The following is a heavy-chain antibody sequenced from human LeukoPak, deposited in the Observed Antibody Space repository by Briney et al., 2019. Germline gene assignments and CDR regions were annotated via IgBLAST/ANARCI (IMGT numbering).Heavy chain of an antibody. CDR2: IYPGDSDT. CDR1: GYSFTSYW. D-gene: IGHD3-22*01. J-gene: IGHJ4*02. V-gene: IGHV5-51*01. CDR3: ARHSSYYGSSSFADY. Sequence: GESLKISCKGSGYSFTSYWIGWVRQMPGKGLEWMGIIYPGDSDTRYSPSFQGQVTISADKSISTAYLQWSSLKASDTAMYYCARHSSYYGSSSFADYWGQGTLVTVSS.